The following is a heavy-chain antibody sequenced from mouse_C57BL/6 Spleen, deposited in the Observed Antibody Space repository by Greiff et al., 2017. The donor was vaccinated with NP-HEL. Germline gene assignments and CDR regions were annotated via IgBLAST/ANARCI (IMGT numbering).Heavy chain of an antibody. Sequence: EVQRVESGGGLVKPGGSLKLSCAASGFTFSSYAMSWVRQTPEKRLEWVATISDGGSYTYYPDNVKGRFTISRDNAKNNLYLQMSHLKSEDTAMYYCARDDDYDGYFDYWGQGTTLTVSS. D-gene: IGHD2-4*01. J-gene: IGHJ2*01. CDR2: ISDGGSYT. CDR1: GFTFSSYA. V-gene: IGHV5-4*01. CDR3: ARDDDYDGYFDY.